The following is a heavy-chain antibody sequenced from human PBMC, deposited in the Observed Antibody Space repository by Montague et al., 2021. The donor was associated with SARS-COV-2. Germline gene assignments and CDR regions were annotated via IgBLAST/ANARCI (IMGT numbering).Heavy chain of an antibody. CDR1: GDSVSSNSAT. J-gene: IGHJ4*02. D-gene: IGHD1-26*01. CDR2: TYYRSRWSN. CDR3: ARERWAVGVSFDY. Sequence: CAISGDSVSSNSATWHWIRQSPSRGLEWLGRTYYRSRWSNDYAVXVRSRIIINPDTSTNQFSLQLSSVIPEDTAVYFCARERWAVGVSFDYWGQGTLVTVSS. V-gene: IGHV6-1*01.